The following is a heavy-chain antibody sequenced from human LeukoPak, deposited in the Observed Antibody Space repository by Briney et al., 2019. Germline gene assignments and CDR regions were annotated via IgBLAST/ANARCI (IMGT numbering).Heavy chain of an antibody. J-gene: IGHJ3*02. Sequence: SETLSLTCTVSGGSISSGGYYWSWIRQHPGKGLEWIGYIYYSGTTYYNPSLKSRVTISVDTSKNQFSLKLSSVTAADTAVYYCARAPTGPDAFDIWGQGTMVTVSS. CDR3: ARAPTGPDAFDI. CDR2: IYYSGTT. D-gene: IGHD1-1*01. CDR1: GGSISSGGYY. V-gene: IGHV4-31*03.